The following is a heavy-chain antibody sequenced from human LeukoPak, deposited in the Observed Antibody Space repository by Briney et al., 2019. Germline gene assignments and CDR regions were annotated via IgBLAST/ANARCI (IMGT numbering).Heavy chain of an antibody. CDR1: GYTFTGYY. J-gene: IGHJ4*02. D-gene: IGHD3-10*01. CDR3: ARGITMVRGVHSTPGH. V-gene: IGHV1-2*02. CDR2: INPNSGGT. Sequence: ASVKVSCKVSGYTFTGYYMHWVRQAPGQGLEWMGCINPNSGGTNYAQKFQGRVTMTRDTSISTAYVELSRLRSDDTAVYYCARGITMVRGVHSTPGHWGQGTLVTVSS.